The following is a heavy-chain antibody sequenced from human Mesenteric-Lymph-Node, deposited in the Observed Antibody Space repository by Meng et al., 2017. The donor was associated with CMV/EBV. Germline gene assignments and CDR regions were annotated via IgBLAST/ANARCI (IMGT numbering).Heavy chain of an antibody. CDR1: GFTVSSNE. CDR3: ARERGAIIPKYFHPYGMDV. Sequence: GESLKISCAASGFTVSSNEMSWVRQAPGKGLEWVALISNDAKYADSVKGRFTISRDNSNNTLYLQMTSLRAEDTALYYCARERGAIIPKYFHPYGMDVWGQGTTVTVSS. V-gene: IGHV3-30*04. CDR2: ISNDA. J-gene: IGHJ6*02. D-gene: IGHD2-21*01.